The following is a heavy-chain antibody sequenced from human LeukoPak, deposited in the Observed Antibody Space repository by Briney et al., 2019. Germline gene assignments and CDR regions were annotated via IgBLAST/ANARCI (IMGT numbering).Heavy chain of an antibody. Sequence: SETLSLTCTVSGYSISSRYFWGWIRQPPGKGLEGIGSLYQRGSTCYKPSLKSRVTISVDTSKNQFSVKLTSVTAADTAVYFCARQSAYNPYYAFDSWGQGTLVTVSS. V-gene: IGHV4-38-2*02. J-gene: IGHJ4*02. CDR1: GYSISSRYF. CDR2: LYQRGST. CDR3: ARQSAYNPYYAFDS. D-gene: IGHD3-3*01.